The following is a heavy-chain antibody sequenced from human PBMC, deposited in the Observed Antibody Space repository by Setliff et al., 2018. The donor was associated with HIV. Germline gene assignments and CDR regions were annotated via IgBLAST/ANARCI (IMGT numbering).Heavy chain of an antibody. Sequence: GESLKISCKASGYSFSDYWIGWVRQMPGKGLEWIGVIYPGDSTIRYGPSFQGQVSTSADRSITTAYLQWRSLKASDSAMYYCTRRRRAPGIEDLEAYWGQGTLVTVSS. CDR2: IYPGDSTI. V-gene: IGHV5-51*01. CDR1: GYSFSDYW. J-gene: IGHJ4*02. D-gene: IGHD1-26*01. CDR3: TRRRRAPGIEDLEAY.